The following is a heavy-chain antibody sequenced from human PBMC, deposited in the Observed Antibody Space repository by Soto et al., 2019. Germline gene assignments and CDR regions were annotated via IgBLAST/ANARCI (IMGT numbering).Heavy chain of an antibody. Sequence: GGSLRLSCAASGFTFSSYWMSWVRQAPGKGLEWVANIKQDGSEKYYVDSVKGRFTISRDNAKNSLYLQMNSLRAEDTAVYYCAKSPPSISSPTYYGMDVWGQGTTVTVSS. J-gene: IGHJ6*02. CDR3: AKSPPSISSPTYYGMDV. CDR1: GFTFSSYW. CDR2: IKQDGSEK. V-gene: IGHV3-7*03. D-gene: IGHD3-10*01.